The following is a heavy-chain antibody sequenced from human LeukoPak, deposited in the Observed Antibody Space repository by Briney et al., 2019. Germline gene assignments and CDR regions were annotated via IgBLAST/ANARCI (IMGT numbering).Heavy chain of an antibody. D-gene: IGHD2-2*01. CDR3: ARAKIVVVPAARVASAFDI. CDR1: GGSFSGYY. V-gene: IGHV4-34*01. CDR2: INHGGST. Sequence: KPSETLSLTCAVYGGSFSGYYWSWIRQPPGKGLEWIGEINHGGSTNYNPSLKSRVTISVDTSKNQFSLKLSSVTAADTAVYYCARAKIVVVPAARVASAFDIWGQGTMVTVSS. J-gene: IGHJ3*02.